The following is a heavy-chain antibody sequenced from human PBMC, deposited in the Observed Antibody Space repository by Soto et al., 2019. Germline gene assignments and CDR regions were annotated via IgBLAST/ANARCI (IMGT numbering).Heavy chain of an antibody. CDR2: INHSGST. V-gene: IGHV4-34*01. CDR1: GGSFSGYY. Sequence: SETLSLTCAVYGGSFSGYYWSWIRQPPGKGLEWIGEINHSGSTNYNPSLKSRVTISVDTSKNQFSPKLSSVTAADTAVYYCARGRHYDYVWGSYRYGFDYWGQGTLVTVYS. J-gene: IGHJ4*02. D-gene: IGHD3-16*02. CDR3: ARGRHYDYVWGSYRYGFDY.